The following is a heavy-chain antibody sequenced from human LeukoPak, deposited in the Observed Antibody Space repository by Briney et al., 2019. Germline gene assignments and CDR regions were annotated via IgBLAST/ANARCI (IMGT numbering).Heavy chain of an antibody. CDR1: GYTFTSYA. D-gene: IGHD4-17*01. CDR3: ARDASYGVFDY. CDR2: INAGNGNT. Sequence: GASVNVSCKASGYTFTSYAMHWVRQAPGQRLEWMGWINAGNGNTKYSQKFQGRVTITRDTSASTAYMELSSLRSEDTAVYYCARDASYGVFDYWGQGTLVTVSS. V-gene: IGHV1-3*01. J-gene: IGHJ4*02.